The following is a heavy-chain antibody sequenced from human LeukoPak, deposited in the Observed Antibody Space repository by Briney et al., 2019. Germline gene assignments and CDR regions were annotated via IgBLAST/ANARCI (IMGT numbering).Heavy chain of an antibody. CDR1: GYTFTSYG. V-gene: IGHV1-18*01. Sequence: ASVKVSCKTSGYTFTSYGVSWVRQAPGQGLEWMGWISGNNGNTNYAQKLQGRITMTIDKSTSTADMELRNLRSDDTGVYYCARGGDYFDNWGQGTLVTVSS. J-gene: IGHJ4*02. D-gene: IGHD3-16*01. CDR2: ISGNNGNT. CDR3: ARGGDYFDN.